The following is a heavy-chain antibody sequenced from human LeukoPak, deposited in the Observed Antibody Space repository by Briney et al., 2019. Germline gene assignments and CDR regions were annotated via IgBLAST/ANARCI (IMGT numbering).Heavy chain of an antibody. J-gene: IGHJ4*02. CDR3: AGHEEMATLHVHYFDY. CDR1: GGSLSSSSYY. D-gene: IGHD5-24*01. CDR2: IYYSGSN. Sequence: SETLSLTCTVSGGSLSSSSYYWGWIRPAPGKGLEWMGSIYYSGSNHYNPSLKTRVTISGDPSKNQFSLKLSSVTAADTALYYCAGHEEMATLHVHYFDYWGQGTLVTVSS. V-gene: IGHV4-39*01.